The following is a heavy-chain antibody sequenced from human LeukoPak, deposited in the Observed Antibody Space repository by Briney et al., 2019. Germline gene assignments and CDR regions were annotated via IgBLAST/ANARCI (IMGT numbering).Heavy chain of an antibody. CDR3: ARVRYYDSSGYYSIHRAPRRAEYFQH. Sequence: LTCAXXGGSFSGYYXSWIRQPPGKGLEGSGEINHSGSTNYNPSLKRRVTISVETSKNKFSLKLSSVTAADTAVYYCARVRYYDSSGYYSIHRAPRRAEYFQHWGQGTLVTVSS. J-gene: IGHJ1*01. D-gene: IGHD3-22*01. V-gene: IGHV4-34*01. CDR1: GGSFSGYY. CDR2: INHSGST.